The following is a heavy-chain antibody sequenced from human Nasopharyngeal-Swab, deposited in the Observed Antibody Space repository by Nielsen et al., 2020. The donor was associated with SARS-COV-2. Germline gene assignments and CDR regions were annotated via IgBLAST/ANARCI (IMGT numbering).Heavy chain of an antibody. CDR3: ARLSAYGYGLEIYYYYYYGMDV. V-gene: IGHV3-7*01. D-gene: IGHD5-18*01. Sequence: GESLKISCAASGFTFSSYWMSWVRQAPGKGLEGVANIKQDGSEKYYVDSVKGRFTISRDNAKNSLYLQMNSLRAEDTAVYYCARLSAYGYGLEIYYYYYYGMDVWGQGTTVTVSS. CDR1: GFTFSSYW. CDR2: IKQDGSEK. J-gene: IGHJ6*02.